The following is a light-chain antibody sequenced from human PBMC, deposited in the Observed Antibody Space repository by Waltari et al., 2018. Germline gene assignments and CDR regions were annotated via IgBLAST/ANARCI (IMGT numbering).Light chain of an antibody. CDR1: SSNIGSND. V-gene: IGLV1-47*01. CDR3: ATWDDSLSAVV. Sequence: QSVLTQSPSASEAPGQRVTISCSGGSSNIGSNDVYWYRQVPGTAPRLIIHRNNRRPSGVPARFSGSKSGTSASLAISGLRSEDEADYYCATWDDSLSAVVFGGGTKLTVL. J-gene: IGLJ3*02. CDR2: RNN.